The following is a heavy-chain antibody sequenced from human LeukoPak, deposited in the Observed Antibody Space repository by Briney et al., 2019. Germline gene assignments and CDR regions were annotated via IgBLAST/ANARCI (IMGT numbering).Heavy chain of an antibody. D-gene: IGHD3-22*01. V-gene: IGHV1-8*01. CDR3: ARAGSSGYYSDAFDI. J-gene: IGHJ3*02. CDR1: GYTFTSYD. Sequence: GASVKVSCKASGYTFTSYDINWVRQATAQGLEWMGWMNPNSGNTGYAQKFQGRVTMTRNTSISTAYMELSSLRSEDTAVYYCARAGSSGYYSDAFDIWGQGTMVTVSS. CDR2: MNPNSGNT.